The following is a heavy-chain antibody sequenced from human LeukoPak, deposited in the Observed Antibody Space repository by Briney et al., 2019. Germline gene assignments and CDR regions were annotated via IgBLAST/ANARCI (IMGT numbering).Heavy chain of an antibody. CDR1: GYTLTELS. CDR3: ARDRRGHYDILTGYVPTGVFDY. CDR2: FDPEDGET. D-gene: IGHD3-9*01. V-gene: IGHV1-24*01. Sequence: ASVKVSCKVSGYTLTELSMHWVRQAPGKGLEWMGGFDPEDGETIYAQKFQGRVTMTEDTSTDTAYMELSSLRSEDTAVYYCARDRRGHYDILTGYVPTGVFDYWGQGSLVTVSS. J-gene: IGHJ4*02.